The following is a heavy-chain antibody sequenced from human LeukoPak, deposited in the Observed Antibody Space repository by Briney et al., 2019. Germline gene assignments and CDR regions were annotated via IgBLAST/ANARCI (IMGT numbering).Heavy chain of an antibody. CDR2: FYSATST. Sequence: PGGSLRLSCVASGFTVSNNYMSWVRQAPGKGLEWVSVFYSATSTLYADSVKGRFTISRDNSKNTLYLQMNSLRAEDTAVYYCAKVIVGLSWYMGYYFDYWGQGTLVTVSS. J-gene: IGHJ4*02. D-gene: IGHD6-13*01. CDR1: GFTVSNNY. V-gene: IGHV3-53*01. CDR3: AKVIVGLSWYMGYYFDY.